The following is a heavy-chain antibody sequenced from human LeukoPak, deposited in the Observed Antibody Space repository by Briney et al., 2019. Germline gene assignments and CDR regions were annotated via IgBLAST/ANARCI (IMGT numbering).Heavy chain of an antibody. J-gene: IGHJ4*02. V-gene: IGHV4-34*01. Sequence: PGGSLRLSCAASGFTFSTYSMNWIRQPPGKGLEWIGEINHSGSTNYNPSLKSRVTISVDTSKNQFSLKLSSVTAADTAVYYCARGRIFGNYYDSSGQSWGQGTLVTVSS. CDR1: GFTFSTYS. D-gene: IGHD3-22*01. CDR2: INHSGST. CDR3: ARGRIFGNYYDSSGQS.